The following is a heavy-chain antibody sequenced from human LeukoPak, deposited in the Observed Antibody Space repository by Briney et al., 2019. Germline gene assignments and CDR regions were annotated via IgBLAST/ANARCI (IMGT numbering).Heavy chain of an antibody. Sequence: GESLKISCKGSGYSFTSYWIGWVRQMPGKGLEWMGIIYPGDSDTRYSPSFQGQVTISADKSISTAYLQWSSLKAADTAIYYCARQAIGYSSSTHPVDYWGQGTLVTVSS. V-gene: IGHV5-51*01. CDR2: IYPGDSDT. D-gene: IGHD6-6*01. CDR1: GYSFTSYW. J-gene: IGHJ4*02. CDR3: ARQAIGYSSSTHPVDY.